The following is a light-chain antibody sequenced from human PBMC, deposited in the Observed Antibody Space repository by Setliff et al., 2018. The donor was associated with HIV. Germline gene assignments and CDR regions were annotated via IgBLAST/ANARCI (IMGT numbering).Light chain of an antibody. CDR1: SSDIGRYNL. J-gene: IGLJ1*01. CDR3: SSCLGCKPLWV. V-gene: IGLV2-14*02. Sequence: QSVLTQPASVSGSPGQSITISCTGTSSDIGRYNLVSWYQQYTGKAPKLLIHEVSYRPSGVSTRFSGSKSGNTASLTISGLQAEDEADYYCSSCLGCKPLWVFGTWTKVTVL. CDR2: EVS.